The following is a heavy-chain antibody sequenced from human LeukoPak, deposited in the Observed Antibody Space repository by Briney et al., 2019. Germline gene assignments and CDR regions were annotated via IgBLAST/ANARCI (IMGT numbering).Heavy chain of an antibody. J-gene: IGHJ4*02. V-gene: IGHV4-59*01. D-gene: IGHD3-22*01. CDR2: IYYSGST. CDR3: ARRSSGYYHYFDY. Sequence: SETLSLTRTVSGGSISSYYWSWIRQPPGKGLEWIGYIYYSGSTNYNPSLKSRVTISVDTSKNQFSLKLSSVTAADTAVYYCARRSSGYYHYFDYWGQGTLVTVSS. CDR1: GGSISSYY.